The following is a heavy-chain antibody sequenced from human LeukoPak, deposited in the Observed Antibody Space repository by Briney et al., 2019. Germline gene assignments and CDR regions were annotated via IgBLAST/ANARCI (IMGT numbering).Heavy chain of an antibody. CDR1: GLPFSAYW. CDR3: AKDYNYGQTDS. Sequence: GGSLRLSCAASGLPFSAYWMHWVRQAPGKGLVWVSTINTDGSVTTHADSVKGRFTISRDNAENTLYLQMNSLRGEDTAVYYCAKDYNYGQTDSWGQGTLVTVSS. J-gene: IGHJ4*02. V-gene: IGHV3-74*03. D-gene: IGHD5-18*01. CDR2: INTDGSVT.